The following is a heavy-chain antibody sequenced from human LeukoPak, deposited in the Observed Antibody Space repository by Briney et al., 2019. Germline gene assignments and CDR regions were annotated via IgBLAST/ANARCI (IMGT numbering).Heavy chain of an antibody. J-gene: IGHJ3*02. CDR1: GGSFSGYY. CDR3: ARDVYSGYDSDAFDI. V-gene: IGHV4-34*01. CDR2: INHSGST. D-gene: IGHD5-12*01. Sequence: PSETLSLTCAVYGGSFSGYYWSWIRQPPGKGLEWIGEINHSGSTNYNPSLKSRVTISVDTSKNQFSLKLSSVTAADTAVYYCARDVYSGYDSDAFDIWGQGTMVTVSS.